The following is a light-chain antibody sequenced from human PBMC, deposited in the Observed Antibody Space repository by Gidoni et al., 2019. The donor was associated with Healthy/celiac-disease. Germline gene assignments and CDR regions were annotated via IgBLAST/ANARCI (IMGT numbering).Light chain of an antibody. V-gene: IGLV2-11*01. Sequence: QSARTQPRSVSGSPGQSVTISCTGTSSDVGGYIYVSWYQQHPGKAPKIMICDVRKRPSVVPDRFSGSTSGKPASLTISGLQAEAEADYYCCSYAGSYSYVVFGGGTKLTVL. CDR3: CSYAGSYSYVV. CDR1: SSDVGGYIY. J-gene: IGLJ2*01. CDR2: DVR.